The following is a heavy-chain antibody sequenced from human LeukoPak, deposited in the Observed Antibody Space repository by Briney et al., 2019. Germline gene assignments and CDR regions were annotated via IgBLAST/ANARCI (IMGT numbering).Heavy chain of an antibody. Sequence: EASVKVSCKASGYTFTSYDINWVRQATGQGLEWMGWMNPNSGNTGYAQKFQGRVTMTRNTSISTAYMELSSLRSEDTAVYYCARDKKQAYYMDVWGKGTTVTVSS. D-gene: IGHD6-13*01. V-gene: IGHV1-8*01. CDR2: MNPNSGNT. CDR1: GYTFTSYD. CDR3: ARDKKQAYYMDV. J-gene: IGHJ6*03.